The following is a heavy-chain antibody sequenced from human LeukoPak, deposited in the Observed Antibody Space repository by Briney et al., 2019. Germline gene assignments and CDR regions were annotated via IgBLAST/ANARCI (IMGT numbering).Heavy chain of an antibody. CDR3: ASSPPIAAAGNNWFDP. CDR2: IIPILGIA. D-gene: IGHD6-13*01. V-gene: IGHV1-69*04. J-gene: IGHJ5*02. CDR1: GGTFSSYA. Sequence: SVKVSCKASGGTFSSYAISWVRQAPGQGLEWMGRIIPILGIANYAQKFQGRVTITADKSTSTAYMELSSLRSEDTAVYYCASSPPIAAAGNNWFDPWGQGTLDTVSS.